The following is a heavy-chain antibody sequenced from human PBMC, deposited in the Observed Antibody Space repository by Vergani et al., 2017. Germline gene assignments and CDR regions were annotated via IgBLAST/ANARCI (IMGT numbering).Heavy chain of an antibody. CDR3: ARTIFGVVISRRRGGAFDI. Sequence: QVQLVQSGAEVKKPGASVKVSCKASGYTFTSYYMHWVRQAPGQGLEWMGIINPSGGSTSYAQKFQDRVTMTRDTSTSTVYMELSSLRSEDTAVYYCARTIFGVVISRRRGGAFDIWGQGTMVTVSS. V-gene: IGHV1-46*01. CDR1: GYTFTSYY. J-gene: IGHJ3*02. CDR2: INPSGGST. D-gene: IGHD3-3*01.